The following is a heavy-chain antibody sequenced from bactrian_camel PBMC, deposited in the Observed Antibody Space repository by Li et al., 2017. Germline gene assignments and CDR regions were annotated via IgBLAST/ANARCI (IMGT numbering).Heavy chain of an antibody. D-gene: IGHD1*01. Sequence: HVQLVESGGDLVQPGGSLTLSCTASGFTLSDYWMHWVRQGPGKGLEWVSGISEYGSTTRYTDSVKGRFTISKDNAKNTLYLQMNSLKPEDTAVYYCAAETSPPRKRPGLVGGCGFNYDSWGQGTQVTVS. CDR1: GFTLSDYW. CDR3: AAETSPPRKRPGLVGGCGFNYDS. V-gene: IGHV3S6*01. CDR2: ISEYGSTT. J-gene: IGHJ4*01.